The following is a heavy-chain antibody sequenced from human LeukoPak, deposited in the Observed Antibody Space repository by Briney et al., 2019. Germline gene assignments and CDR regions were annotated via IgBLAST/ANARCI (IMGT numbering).Heavy chain of an antibody. CDR1: GFTFSNYF. Sequence: GGSLRLSCVASGFTFSNYFMHWVRQAPGRGLDWVALIWSDGSSQYYADSVKGRFTISRDNSKNTLYLQMNSLRAEDTAVYYCASGAPAAIYWGQGTLVTVSS. CDR3: ASGAPAAIY. CDR2: IWSDGSSQ. V-gene: IGHV3-33*01. D-gene: IGHD2-2*01. J-gene: IGHJ4*02.